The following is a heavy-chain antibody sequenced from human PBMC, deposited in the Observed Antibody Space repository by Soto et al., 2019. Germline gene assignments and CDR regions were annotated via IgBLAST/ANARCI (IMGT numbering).Heavy chain of an antibody. CDR2: ISAYNGNT. Sequence: ASVKVSCKASGYTFTSYGISWVRQAPGQGLEWMGWISAYNGNTNYAQKLQGRVTMTTDTSTSTAYMELRSLRSDDTAVYYCARSPPPYYYGSGSHYDAFDIWGQGTMVTVSS. CDR1: GYTFTSYG. J-gene: IGHJ3*02. D-gene: IGHD3-10*01. V-gene: IGHV1-18*01. CDR3: ARSPPPYYYGSGSHYDAFDI.